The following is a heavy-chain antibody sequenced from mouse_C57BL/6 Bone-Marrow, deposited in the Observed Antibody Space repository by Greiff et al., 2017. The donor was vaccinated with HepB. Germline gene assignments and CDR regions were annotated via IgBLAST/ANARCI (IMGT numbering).Heavy chain of an antibody. V-gene: IGHV5-4*01. D-gene: IGHD1-1*01. CDR2: ISDGGSYT. CDR3: ARGYYYGSSLFAY. Sequence: EVQLVESGGGLVKPGGSLKLSCAASGFTFSSYAMSWVRQTPEKRLEWVATISDGGSYTYYPDNVKGRFTISRDNAKNNLYLQMSHLKSEDTAMYYCARGYYYGSSLFAYWGQGTLVTVSA. CDR1: GFTFSSYA. J-gene: IGHJ3*01.